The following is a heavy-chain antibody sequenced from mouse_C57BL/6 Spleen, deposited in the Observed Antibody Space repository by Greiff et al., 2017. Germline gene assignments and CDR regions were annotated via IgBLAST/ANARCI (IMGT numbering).Heavy chain of an antibody. D-gene: IGHD2-2*01. J-gene: IGHJ3*01. CDR2: ILPGSGST. V-gene: IGHV1-9*01. CDR3: ARGLREAWFAY. Sequence: QVQLQQSGAELMKPGASVKLSCKATGYTFTGYWIEWVKQRPGHGLEWIGEILPGSGSTNYNEKFKGKATLTVDKPSSTAYMQRSSLTSEDSAVYYCARGLREAWFAYWGQGTLVTVSA. CDR1: GYTFTGYW.